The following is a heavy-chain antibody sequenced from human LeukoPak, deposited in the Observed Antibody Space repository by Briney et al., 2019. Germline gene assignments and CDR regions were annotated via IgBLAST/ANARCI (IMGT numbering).Heavy chain of an antibody. CDR1: GLTFSRYR. V-gene: IGHV3-21*01. J-gene: IGHJ4*02. CDR2: ISSSGNYI. CDR3: ARSGGGMDDY. D-gene: IGHD3-16*01. Sequence: GGSRRLSCAASGLTFSRYRMNWVRQAPGKGLEWVSSISSSGNYIYYADSVKGRFTISRDNAKNSLYLQMNSLRAEDTAVYYCARSGGGMDDYWGQGTLVTVSS.